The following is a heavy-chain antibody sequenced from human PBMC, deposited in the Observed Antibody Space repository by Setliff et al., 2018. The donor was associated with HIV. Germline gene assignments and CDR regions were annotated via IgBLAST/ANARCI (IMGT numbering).Heavy chain of an antibody. Sequence: SVKVSCKASGGTINTFTITWVRQAPGHGLQWLGGIVPKFGTANYARKFQGRVSITADESTNTSYMELRRLTAEDTAVYYCASVRNDASEAWGQGTLVTVSS. CDR3: ASVRNDASEA. J-gene: IGHJ5*02. CDR2: IVPKFGTA. D-gene: IGHD1-1*01. CDR1: GGTINTFT. V-gene: IGHV1-69*13.